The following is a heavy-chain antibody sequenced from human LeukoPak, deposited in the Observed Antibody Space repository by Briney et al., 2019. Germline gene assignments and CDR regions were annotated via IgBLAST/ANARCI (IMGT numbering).Heavy chain of an antibody. V-gene: IGHV4-30-2*01. CDR1: GGSISRGGYS. CDR2: IYHSGST. J-gene: IGHJ4*02. Sequence: SEPLSLTCGVSGGSISRGGYSWSWIRQPPGKGLEWIGYIYHSGSTYDNPPLKSRVTPSVDRSKNHFSLKLSSVTAADTAVYYCARGGGYDEPLDYWGQGTLVTVSS. CDR3: ARGGGYDEPLDY. D-gene: IGHD5-12*01.